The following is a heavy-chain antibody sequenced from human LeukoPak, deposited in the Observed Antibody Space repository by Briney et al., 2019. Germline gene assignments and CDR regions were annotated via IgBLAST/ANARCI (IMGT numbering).Heavy chain of an antibody. CDR1: GFTFSSYA. CDR2: ISSDGSNK. D-gene: IGHD6-19*01. V-gene: IGHV3-30*04. CDR3: ARGPSRVRQWLVRDASLDY. Sequence: SGGSLRLSCAASGFTFSSYAMHWVRQAPGKGLEWVAVISSDGSNKYYADSMKGRFTISRDNSKNTLYLQMNSLRAEDTAVYYCARGPSRVRQWLVRDASLDYWGQGTLVTVSS. J-gene: IGHJ4*02.